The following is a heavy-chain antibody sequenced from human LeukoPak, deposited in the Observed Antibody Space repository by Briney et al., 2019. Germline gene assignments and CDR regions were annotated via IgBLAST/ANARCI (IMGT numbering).Heavy chain of an antibody. Sequence: GGSLRLSCAASGFTFSNAWMSWVRQAPGKGLEWVGHINSKTDGGTTDYAAPVKGRFTISRDDSTSTVDLQMNSLKTEDTAVYYCATTYYYDTSGDYWGQGTLVTVSS. CDR1: GFTFSNAW. D-gene: IGHD3-22*01. J-gene: IGHJ4*02. V-gene: IGHV3-15*01. CDR3: ATTYYYDTSGDY. CDR2: INSKTDGGTT.